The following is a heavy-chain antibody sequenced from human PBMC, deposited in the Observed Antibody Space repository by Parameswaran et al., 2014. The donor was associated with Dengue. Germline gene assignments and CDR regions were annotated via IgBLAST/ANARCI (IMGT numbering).Heavy chain of an antibody. J-gene: IGHJ4*02. CDR2: ISSSGSTI. Sequence: VRQAPGKGLEWVSYISSSGSTIYYADSVKGRFTISRDNAKNSLYLQMNSLRAEDTAVYYCARAGGDYVFDYWGQGTLVTVSS. CDR3: ARAGGDYVFDY. V-gene: IGHV3-11*01. D-gene: IGHD4-17*01.